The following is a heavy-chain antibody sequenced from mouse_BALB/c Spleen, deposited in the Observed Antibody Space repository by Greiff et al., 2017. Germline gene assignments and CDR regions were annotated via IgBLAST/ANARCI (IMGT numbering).Heavy chain of an antibody. D-gene: IGHD2-3*01. V-gene: IGHV1-5*01. Sequence: VQLQQSGTVLARPGASVKMSCKASGYTFTSYWMHWVKQRPGQGLEWIGAIYPGNSDTSYNQKFQGKASITADTSSNTAYLQLSSLTSEDTAVYYCARWLLRCNAMDYWGQGTSVTVSS. CDR3: ARWLLRCNAMDY. CDR1: GYTFTSYW. J-gene: IGHJ4*01. CDR2: IYPGNSDT.